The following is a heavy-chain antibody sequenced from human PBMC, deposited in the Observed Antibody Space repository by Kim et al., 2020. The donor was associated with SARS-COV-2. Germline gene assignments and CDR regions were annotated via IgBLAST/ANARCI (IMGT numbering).Heavy chain of an antibody. J-gene: IGHJ4*02. V-gene: IGHV4-59*01. D-gene: IGHD3-22*01. Sequence: SLKSRVTISVDTSKNQFSLKLSSVTAADTAVYYCASETYDSSGYYYSMDYWGQGTLVTVSS. CDR3: ASETYDSSGYYYSMDY.